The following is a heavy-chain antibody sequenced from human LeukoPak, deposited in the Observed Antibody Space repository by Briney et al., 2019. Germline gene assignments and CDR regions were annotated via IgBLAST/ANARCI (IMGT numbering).Heavy chain of an antibody. CDR3: ARGGQRGYSGYDSDY. Sequence: GGSLRPSCAASGFPFSSYAMGWVRQAPGKGLEWVSAVNGGGSSTTYYADSVKGRFTISRDNAENTLYLQMNSLRAEDTAVYYCARGGQRGYSGYDSDYWGQGTLVTVSS. J-gene: IGHJ4*02. V-gene: IGHV3-23*01. D-gene: IGHD5-12*01. CDR2: VNGGGSSTT. CDR1: GFPFSSYA.